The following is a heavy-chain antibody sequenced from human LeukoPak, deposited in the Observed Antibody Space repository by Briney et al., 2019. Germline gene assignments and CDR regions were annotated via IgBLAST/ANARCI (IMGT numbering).Heavy chain of an antibody. CDR1: GGSISSGGYY. J-gene: IGHJ4*02. CDR3: ASIAARVYYFDY. V-gene: IGHV4-31*03. CDR2: IYYSGST. D-gene: IGHD6-6*01. Sequence: SETLSLTCTVSGGSISSGGYYWSWIRQHPGKGLEWIGYIYYSGSTYYNPSLKSRVTISVDTSKNQLSLKLSSVTAADTAVYYCASIAARVYYFDYWGQGTLVTVSS.